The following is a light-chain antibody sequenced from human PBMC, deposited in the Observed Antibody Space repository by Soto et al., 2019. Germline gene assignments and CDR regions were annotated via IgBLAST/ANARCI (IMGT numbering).Light chain of an antibody. J-gene: IGLJ1*01. CDR3: TSYTSSSTLDV. CDR2: EVS. Sequence: QSALTQPASVSGSPGQSITISCTGTSSDVGGYNYVSWYQQHPGKAPKLIIYEVSNRPTGVSNRFSGSKSGHTASLTISGLQSEDEADYFCTSYTSSSTLDVCGTGTKSPS. V-gene: IGLV2-14*01. CDR1: SSDVGGYNY.